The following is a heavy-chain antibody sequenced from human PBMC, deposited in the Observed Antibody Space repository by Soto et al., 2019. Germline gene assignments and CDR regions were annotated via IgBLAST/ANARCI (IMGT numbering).Heavy chain of an antibody. Sequence: QVQLQESGPGLVKPSGTLSLTCAVSGGSISSSNWWSWVRQPPGKGLEWIGEIYHSGSTNYNPSPRVGFTISEDKSKTKFSLKRSSVTAADTAVYYCARARGSGYCSSTSAHGPGMDVGGKGTTVTVSS. CDR3: ARARGSGYCSSTSAHGPGMDV. CDR2: IYHSGST. J-gene: IGHJ6*04. V-gene: IGHV4-4*02. CDR1: GGSISSSNW. D-gene: IGHD2-2*01.